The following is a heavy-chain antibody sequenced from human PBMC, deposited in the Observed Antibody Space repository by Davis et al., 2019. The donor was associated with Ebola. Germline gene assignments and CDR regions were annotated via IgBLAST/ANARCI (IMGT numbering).Heavy chain of an antibody. CDR1: GFTFSYYA. V-gene: IGHV3-11*06. J-gene: IGHJ6*02. D-gene: IGHD3-10*01. CDR3: ARGITMVRGVSYYYYYGMDV. Sequence: GGSLRLSCAASGFTFSYYAMSWVRQAPGKGLEWVSYISSSSSYTNYADSVKGRFTISRDNAKNSLYLQMNSLRAEDTAVYYCARGITMVRGVSYYYYYGMDVWGQGTTVTVSS. CDR2: ISSSSSYT.